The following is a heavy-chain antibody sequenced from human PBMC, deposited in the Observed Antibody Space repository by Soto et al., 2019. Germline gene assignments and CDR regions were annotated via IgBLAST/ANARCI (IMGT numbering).Heavy chain of an antibody. CDR1: GFNLSDYY. CDR2: IRTSGSSK. V-gene: IGHV3-11*01. J-gene: IGHJ4*02. D-gene: IGHD3-10*01. Sequence: QVQLVESGGGLVKPGGSLRLSCAASGFNLSDYYVSWIRQAPGKGLEWVSCIRTSGSSKYYADSVKGRFTISGDIASNSLDLQMNSLRVEDTAVYYCARGLYYYGAGSKFDYWGQGTLVTVSS. CDR3: ARGLYYYGAGSKFDY.